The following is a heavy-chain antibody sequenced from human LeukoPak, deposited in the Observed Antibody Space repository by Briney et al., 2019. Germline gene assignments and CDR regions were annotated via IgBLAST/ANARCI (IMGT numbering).Heavy chain of an antibody. CDR1: GFTFSSYA. V-gene: IGHV3-23*01. CDR3: ARDLGYCTNGVCHTRFDY. D-gene: IGHD2-8*01. CDR2: ISGSGGST. Sequence: GGSLRLSCAAPGFTFSSYAMSWVRQAPGKGLEWVSAISGSGGSTYYADSVKGRFTISRDNSKNTLYLQMNSLRAEDTAVYYCARDLGYCTNGVCHTRFDYWGQGTLVAVSS. J-gene: IGHJ4*02.